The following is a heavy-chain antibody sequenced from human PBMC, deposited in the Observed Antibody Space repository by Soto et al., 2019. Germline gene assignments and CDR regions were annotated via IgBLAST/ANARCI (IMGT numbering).Heavy chain of an antibody. CDR3: ARGLFSSLGDCSGGSCDTSYYYMDV. V-gene: IGHV4-34*01. Sequence: SETLSLTCAVYGVSFSGYYWSWIRQPPGKGLEWIGEINHSGSTNYNPSLKSRVTISVDTSKNQFSLKLSSVTAADTAVYYCARGLFSSLGDCSGGSCDTSYYYMDVWGKGTTVTVSS. D-gene: IGHD2-15*01. J-gene: IGHJ6*03. CDR2: INHSGST. CDR1: GVSFSGYY.